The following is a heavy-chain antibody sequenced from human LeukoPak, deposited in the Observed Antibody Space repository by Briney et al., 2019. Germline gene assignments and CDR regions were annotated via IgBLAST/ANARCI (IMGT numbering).Heavy chain of an antibody. Sequence: SVKVSCKASGGTFSSYAISWVRQAPGQGLEWMGGIIPIFGTANYAQKFQGRVTITADESTSTAYMELSSLRSEDTAVYYCARVLDQLGDAFDIWGQGTMVTVSS. CDR3: ARVLDQLGDAFDI. J-gene: IGHJ3*02. V-gene: IGHV1-69*13. CDR2: IIPIFGTA. D-gene: IGHD7-27*01. CDR1: GGTFSSYA.